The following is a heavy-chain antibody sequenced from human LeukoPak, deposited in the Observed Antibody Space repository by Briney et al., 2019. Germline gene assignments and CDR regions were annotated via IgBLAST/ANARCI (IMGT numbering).Heavy chain of an antibody. J-gene: IGHJ4*02. CDR3: ARAPSSSSAAIDY. CDR2: IWYDGSNK. CDR1: GFTFSSYG. Sequence: GRSLRLSCAASGFTFSSYGMHWVRQAPGKGLEWVAVIWYDGSNKYYADSVKGRFTISRDNSKNTLYLQMNSLRAEDTAVYYCARAPSSSSAAIDYWGQGTLVTVSS. V-gene: IGHV3-33*01. D-gene: IGHD6-6*01.